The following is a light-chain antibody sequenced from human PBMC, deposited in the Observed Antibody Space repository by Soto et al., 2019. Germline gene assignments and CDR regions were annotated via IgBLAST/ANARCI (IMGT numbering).Light chain of an antibody. Sequence: DIQMTQSPSTLSASVGDRVTITCRASQSISSWLAWYQQKPGKAPKLLIYDASSLESGVPSRFSGSGSGTEFTLTISSLQPDDFATYYCQQYKSYSWTFGQGTMVEIK. CDR1: QSISSW. CDR3: QQYKSYSWT. CDR2: DAS. V-gene: IGKV1-5*01. J-gene: IGKJ1*01.